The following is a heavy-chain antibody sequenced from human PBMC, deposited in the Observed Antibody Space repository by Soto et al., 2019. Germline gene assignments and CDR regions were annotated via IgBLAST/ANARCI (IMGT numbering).Heavy chain of an antibody. V-gene: IGHV4-61*01. CDR1: GASVSSGSYY. J-gene: IGHJ4*02. D-gene: IGHD6-19*01. CDR2: VYFTGGT. CDR3: ARDKGRLGYFDY. Sequence: SETLSLTCTVSGASVSSGSYYWSWIRQSPGKGLEWIGHVYFTGGTDYNPSLKSRVTISLDTSKNQFSPKLSSVTAADTAVYFCARDKGRLGYFDYWGRGTLVTVSA.